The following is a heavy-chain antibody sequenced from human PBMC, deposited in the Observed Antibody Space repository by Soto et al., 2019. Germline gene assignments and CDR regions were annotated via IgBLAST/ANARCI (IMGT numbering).Heavy chain of an antibody. Sequence: SETLSLTCTVSGGSVSSYYWSWIRQPPGKGLEWIGYIYYTGSTSYYPSLKSRVTISMDTSKNQFSLKLTSVTAADTAVYYCASALYCSGGSCSFDPWGQGTLVTVSS. V-gene: IGHV4-59*02. CDR2: IYYTGST. D-gene: IGHD2-15*01. CDR3: ASALYCSGGSCSFDP. J-gene: IGHJ5*02. CDR1: GGSVSSYY.